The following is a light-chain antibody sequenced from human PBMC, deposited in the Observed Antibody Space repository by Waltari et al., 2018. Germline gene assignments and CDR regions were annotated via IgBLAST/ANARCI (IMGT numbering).Light chain of an antibody. CDR2: KTS. CDR3: QHYSTYSWT. Sequence: IQMTQSPPTLSASVGDRVTITCRASQSVRRWLAWYQQKPGKAPKLLIYKTSTLESGGPSRFSGSGSGTEFSLTISSLQPDDFATYYCQHYSTYSWTFGQGTKLEIK. J-gene: IGKJ1*01. V-gene: IGKV1-5*03. CDR1: QSVRRW.